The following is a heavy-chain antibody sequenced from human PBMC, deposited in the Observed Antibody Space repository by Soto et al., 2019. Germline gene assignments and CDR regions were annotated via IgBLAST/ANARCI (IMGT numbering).Heavy chain of an antibody. V-gene: IGHV1-18*01. CDR2: ISTYNGIT. CDR3: ARDPGYSTTWHQAFDI. J-gene: IGHJ3*02. CDR1: GYTFTSYG. D-gene: IGHD6-13*01. Sequence: QVQLVHSGAEVKKPGASVKVSCKASGYTFTSYGISWVRQAPGQGPEWMGRISTYNGITNYVQKLQGRVTMTTDTSTNTAYMELRSLRYDDTAVYYCARDPGYSTTWHQAFDIWGQGTMVTVSS.